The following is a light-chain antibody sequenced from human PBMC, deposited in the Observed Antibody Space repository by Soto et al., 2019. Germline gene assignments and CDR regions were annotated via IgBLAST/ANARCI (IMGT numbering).Light chain of an antibody. CDR3: QQYGNLPPTWT. CDR2: DAS. V-gene: IGKV1-33*01. J-gene: IGKJ1*01. CDR1: QDINNY. Sequence: DIQMTQSPSSLSASVGDRVIITCQASQDINNYLNWYQQKPGKAPKLLIYDASNLETGVPSRFSGSGSGTDFTFTISSLQPEDIATYYCQQYGNLPPTWTFGQGTKVEIE.